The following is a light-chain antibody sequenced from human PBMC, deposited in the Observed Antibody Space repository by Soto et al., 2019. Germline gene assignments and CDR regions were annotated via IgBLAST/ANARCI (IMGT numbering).Light chain of an antibody. CDR3: SSYTSSSILYV. CDR2: EVT. CDR1: SSDVGGYNY. J-gene: IGLJ1*01. V-gene: IGLV2-14*01. Sequence: QSVLTQSASVSGSPGQSITISCTGTSSDVGGYNYVSWYQQHQRKAPQLIIYEVTNRPSGVSNRFSGSKSGNTASLTISGLQAEDEADYYCSSYTSSSILYVFGTGTKVTVL.